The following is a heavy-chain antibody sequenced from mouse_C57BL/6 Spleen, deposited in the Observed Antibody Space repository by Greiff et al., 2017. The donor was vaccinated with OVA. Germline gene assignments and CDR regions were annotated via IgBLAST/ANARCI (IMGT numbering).Heavy chain of an antibody. CDR1: GYSFTDYN. Sequence: VQLQQSGPELVKPGASVKISCKASGYSFTDYNMNWVKQSNGKSLEWIGVIYPNYGTTSYNQKFKGKATLTVDQSSSTAYMQLNSLTSEDSAVYYCARSDDYSNSYYAMDYWGQGTSVTVSS. D-gene: IGHD2-5*01. CDR3: ARSDDYSNSYYAMDY. CDR2: IYPNYGTT. J-gene: IGHJ4*01. V-gene: IGHV1-39*01.